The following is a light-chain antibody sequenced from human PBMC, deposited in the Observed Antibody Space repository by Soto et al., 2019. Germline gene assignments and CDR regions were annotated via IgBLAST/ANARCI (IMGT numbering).Light chain of an antibody. J-gene: IGKJ1*01. CDR1: QSVSRSY. CDR3: QQYATSPPT. V-gene: IGKV3-20*01. Sequence: LTQSLGTLSSYPGEGVTLSCRASQSVSRSYLAWYQHKPGQAPRLLMYGASSRAIGIPDRFSGGGSGTDFTLTICRLEPEDFAVYYCQQYATSPPTFGQGSKVDIK. CDR2: GAS.